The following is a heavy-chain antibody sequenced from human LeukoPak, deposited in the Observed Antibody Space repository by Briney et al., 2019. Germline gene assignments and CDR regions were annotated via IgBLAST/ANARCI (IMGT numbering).Heavy chain of an antibody. J-gene: IGHJ6*02. Sequence: PSETLSLTCAVYGGSFSGYYWSWIRQPPGKGLEWIGEINHSGSTNYNPSLKSRVTISVDTSKNQFSLKLSSVTAADTAVYYCARAYCGGDCRMDVWGQGTTVTVSS. CDR2: INHSGST. V-gene: IGHV4-34*01. CDR1: GGSFSGYY. D-gene: IGHD2-21*02. CDR3: ARAYCGGDCRMDV.